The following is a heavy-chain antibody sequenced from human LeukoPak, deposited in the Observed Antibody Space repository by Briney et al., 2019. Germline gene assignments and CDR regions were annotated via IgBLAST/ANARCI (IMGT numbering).Heavy chain of an antibody. CDR2: INHSGST. Sequence: PSETLSLTCAVYGGSLSGYYWSWIRQPPGKGLEWIGEINHSGSTNYNPSLKSRVTISVDTSKNQFSLKLSSVTAADTAVYYCANSANYGGNSGYFDYWGQGTLVTVSS. D-gene: IGHD4-23*01. V-gene: IGHV4-34*01. CDR1: GGSLSGYY. J-gene: IGHJ4*02. CDR3: ANSANYGGNSGYFDY.